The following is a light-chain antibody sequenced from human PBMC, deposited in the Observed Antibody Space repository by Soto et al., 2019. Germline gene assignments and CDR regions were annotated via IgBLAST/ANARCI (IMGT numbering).Light chain of an antibody. J-gene: IGLJ3*02. CDR3: AAWDDRLNGV. CDR1: SSNIGSNT. CDR2: SDN. Sequence: QSVLTQPPSASGTPGQRVTISCSGSSSNIGSNTVNWYQHLPGTAPKLLIYSDNKRPSGVPDRFSGSKSGTSASLAISGLQSEDEADYYCAAWDDRLNGVFGGGTKLTVL. V-gene: IGLV1-44*01.